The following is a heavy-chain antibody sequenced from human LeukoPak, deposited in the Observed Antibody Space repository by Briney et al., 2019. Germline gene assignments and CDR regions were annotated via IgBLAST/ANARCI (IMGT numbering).Heavy chain of an antibody. CDR1: GFTFSSYA. D-gene: IGHD3-22*01. J-gene: IGHJ4*02. CDR2: ISGSGGST. Sequence: GGSLRLSCAASGFTFSSYAMSWVRQAPGKGLEWVSAISGSGGSTYYADSVKGRFTISRDNSKNTLYLQMNSLRAEDTAVYYCAKDTGGGITMIVVVTLGPYYFDYWGQGTLVTVSS. V-gene: IGHV3-23*01. CDR3: AKDTGGGITMIVVVTLGPYYFDY.